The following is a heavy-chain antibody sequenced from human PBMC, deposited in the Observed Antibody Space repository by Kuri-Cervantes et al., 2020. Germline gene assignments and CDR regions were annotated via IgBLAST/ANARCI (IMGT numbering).Heavy chain of an antibody. CDR2: IYYSGST. Sequence: SETLSLTCAVYGGSFNDNYWSWIRQPPGKGLEWIGYIYYSGSTNYNPSLKSRVTISVDTSKNQFSLKLSSVTAADTAVYYCARVGSSWGGNWFDPWGQGTLVTVSS. CDR1: GGSFNDNY. D-gene: IGHD6-13*01. V-gene: IGHV4-59*01. CDR3: ARVGSSWGGNWFDP. J-gene: IGHJ5*02.